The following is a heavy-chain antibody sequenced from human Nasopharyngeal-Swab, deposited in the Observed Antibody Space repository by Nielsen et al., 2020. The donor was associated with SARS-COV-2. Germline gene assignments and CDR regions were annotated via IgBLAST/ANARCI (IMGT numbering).Heavy chain of an antibody. D-gene: IGHD3-10*01. CDR3: ARRKREEVRGVRYYFDY. V-gene: IGHV4-39*01. CDR2: IYYSGNT. Sequence: WIRQPPGKGLEWIGSIYYSGNTYYNPSLKSRVTISVDTSKNQFSLKLSSVTAADTAVYYCARRKREEVRGVRYYFDYWGQGTLVTVSS. J-gene: IGHJ4*02.